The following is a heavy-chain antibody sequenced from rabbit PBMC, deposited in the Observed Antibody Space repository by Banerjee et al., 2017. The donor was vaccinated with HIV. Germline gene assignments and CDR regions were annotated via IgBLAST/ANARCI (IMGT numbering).Heavy chain of an antibody. D-gene: IGHD1-1*01. CDR3: ARDSVGSSGFIFGL. Sequence: QSLEESGGDLVKPGASLTLTCTASGFSFSSNYWMCWVRQAPGKGLEWIACIDTGSSGSTYYASWAEGRFTISKTSSTTVTLQMTSLTAADTATYFCARDSVGSSGFIFGLWGPGTLVTVS. CDR1: GFSFSSNYW. J-gene: IGHJ4*01. CDR2: IDTGSSGST. V-gene: IGHV1S40*01.